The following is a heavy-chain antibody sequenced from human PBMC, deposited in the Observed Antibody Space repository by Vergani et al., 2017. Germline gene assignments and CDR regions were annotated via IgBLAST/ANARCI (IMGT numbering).Heavy chain of an antibody. V-gene: IGHV3-9*01. Sequence: EVQLVESGGGLVQPGRSLRLSCAASGFTFDDYAMHWVRQAPGKGLEWVSGISWNSGSIGYADSVKGRFTISRDNAKNSLYLQMSSLRAEDTALYYCAKDRRGSGSYLPDYWGQGTLVTVSS. CDR3: AKDRRGSGSYLPDY. J-gene: IGHJ4*02. D-gene: IGHD3-10*01. CDR2: ISWNSGSI. CDR1: GFTFDDYA.